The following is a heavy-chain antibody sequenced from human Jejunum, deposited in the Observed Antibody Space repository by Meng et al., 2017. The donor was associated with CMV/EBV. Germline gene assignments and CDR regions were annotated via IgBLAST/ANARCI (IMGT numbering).Heavy chain of an antibody. CDR2: ISGSGGSA. D-gene: IGHD3/OR15-3a*01. J-gene: IGHJ4*02. CDR3: AKDRDWGYYFDS. V-gene: IGHV3-23*01. Sequence: SCAASGFTFYGYAMSWVRQAPGKGLEWVSAISGSGGSAYYADSVEGRFTISRDNAKNTLFLQMNSLRAEDTALYYCAKDRDWGYYFDSWGQGTLVTVSS. CDR1: GFTFYGYA.